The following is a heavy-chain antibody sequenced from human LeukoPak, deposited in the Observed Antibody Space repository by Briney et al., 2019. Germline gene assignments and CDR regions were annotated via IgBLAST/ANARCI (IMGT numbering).Heavy chain of an antibody. Sequence: GGSLRLSCAASGFTFSSYAMHWVRQAPGKGLEWVAVISYDGSNKYYADSVKGRFTISRDNSKNTLYLQMNSLRAEDTAVYYYARDSSLTFDYWGQGTLVTVSS. CDR1: GFTFSSYA. D-gene: IGHD6-6*01. J-gene: IGHJ4*02. V-gene: IGHV3-30-3*01. CDR3: ARDSSLTFDY. CDR2: ISYDGSNK.